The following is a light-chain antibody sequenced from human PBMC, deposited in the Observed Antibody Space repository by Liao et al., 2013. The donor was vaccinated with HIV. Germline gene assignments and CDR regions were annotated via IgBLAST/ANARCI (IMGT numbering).Light chain of an antibody. V-gene: IGLV3-21*01. CDR2: QDS. CDR1: NIGSKS. CDR3: QAWDSSTLHVV. Sequence: SYVLTQPPSVSVAPGKTARITCGGNNIGSKSVHWYQQKPGQAPVLVIYQDSKRPSGIPERFSGSNSGNTATLTISGTQAMDEADYYCQAWDSSTLHVVFGGGTKLTVL. J-gene: IGLJ2*01.